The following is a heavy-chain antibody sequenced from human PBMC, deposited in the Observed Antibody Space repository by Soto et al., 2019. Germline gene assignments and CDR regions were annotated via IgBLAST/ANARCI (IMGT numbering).Heavy chain of an antibody. CDR3: ARPSTTLVTPRYYYYGMDV. V-gene: IGHV3-53*04. CDR2: IYSGGST. CDR1: GFTVSSNY. D-gene: IGHD4-17*01. J-gene: IGHJ6*02. Sequence: GGSLRLSCAASGFTVSSNYMSWVRQAPGKGLEWVSVIYSGGSTYYADSVKGRFTISRHNSKNTLYLQMNSLRAEDTAVYYCARPSTTLVTPRYYYYGMDVWGQGTTVTVSS.